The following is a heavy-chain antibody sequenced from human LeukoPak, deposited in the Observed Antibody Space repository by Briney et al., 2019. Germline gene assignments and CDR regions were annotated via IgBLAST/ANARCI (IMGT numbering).Heavy chain of an antibody. V-gene: IGHV4-38-2*02. CDR1: GYSISSGYY. J-gene: IGHJ4*02. CDR3: ARSLKRGSSSGWFTGKYYFDY. Sequence: SETLSLTCTVSGYSISSGYYWGWIRQPPGKGLEWIGSIYHSGSTYYNPSLKSRVTISVDTSKNQFSLKLSSVTAADTAVYYCARSLKRGSSSGWFTGKYYFDYWGQGTLVTVSS. D-gene: IGHD6-19*01. CDR2: IYHSGST.